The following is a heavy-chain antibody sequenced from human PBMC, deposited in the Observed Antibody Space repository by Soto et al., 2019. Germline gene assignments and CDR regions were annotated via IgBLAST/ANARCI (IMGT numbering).Heavy chain of an antibody. CDR3: AKDLPRRAGIAVNYMDV. CDR1: GFTFSSYV. CDR2: IWYDGSNK. Sequence: SGGSLRLSCAASGFTFSSYVMHWVRQAPGKGLEWVAVIWYDGSNKYYADSVKGRFTISRDNSKNTLYLQMNSLRAEDTAVYYCAKDLPRRAGIAVNYMDVWGKGTTVTVSS. J-gene: IGHJ6*03. D-gene: IGHD6-19*01. V-gene: IGHV3-33*06.